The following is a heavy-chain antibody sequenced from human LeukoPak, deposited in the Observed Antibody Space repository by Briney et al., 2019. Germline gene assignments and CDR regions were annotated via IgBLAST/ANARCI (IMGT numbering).Heavy chain of an antibody. CDR3: ARVEALAVAGTAGFDY. CDR1: GFTFSSYS. D-gene: IGHD6-19*01. Sequence: GGSLRLSCIASGFTFSSYSMNWVRQAPGKGLEWVSYISGDTPTTFYADSVKGRFTISRDNAKNSLYLQMNSLRAEDTAVYYCARVEALAVAGTAGFDYWGQGTLVTVSS. CDR2: ISGDTPTT. J-gene: IGHJ4*02. V-gene: IGHV3-48*04.